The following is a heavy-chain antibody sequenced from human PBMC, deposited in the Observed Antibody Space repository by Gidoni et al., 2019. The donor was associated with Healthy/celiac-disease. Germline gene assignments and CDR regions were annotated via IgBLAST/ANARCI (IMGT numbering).Heavy chain of an antibody. CDR1: GGSISSSSYY. Sequence: QLQLQESGPGLVKPSETLSLTCPVSGGSISSSSYYWGWIRQPPGKGLEWIGSNYYSGSTYYNPSLKSRVTISVDTSKNQFSLKLSSVTAADTAVYYCASSEGSPNLDYWGQGTLVTVSS. CDR2: NYYSGST. V-gene: IGHV4-39*07. J-gene: IGHJ4*02. CDR3: ASSEGSPNLDY. D-gene: IGHD3-10*01.